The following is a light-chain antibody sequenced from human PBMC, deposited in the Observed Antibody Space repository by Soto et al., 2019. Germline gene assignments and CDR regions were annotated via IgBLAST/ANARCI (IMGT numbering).Light chain of an antibody. CDR3: TSYTSGSLYV. V-gene: IGLV2-14*01. J-gene: IGLJ1*01. CDR1: SSDFGAYNY. Sequence: QSVLTQPASVSGSPGQSITISCTGTSSDFGAYNYVSWYQQYPGKVPKLLIYSVSNRPSGVSNRFSGSKSGNTASLTISGLQAEDEADYFCTSYTSGSLYVFGTGTKVTVL. CDR2: SVS.